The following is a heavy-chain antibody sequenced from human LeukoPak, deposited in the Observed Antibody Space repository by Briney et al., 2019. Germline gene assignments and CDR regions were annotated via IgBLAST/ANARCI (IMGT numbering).Heavy chain of an antibody. D-gene: IGHD3-3*01. CDR1: GGTFSSYA. CDR2: IIPIFGTA. Sequence: ASVKVSCKASGGTFSSYAISWVRQAPGQGLEWMGGIIPIFGTANYAQKFQGRVTITADESTSTAYMELSSLRSEDTAVYYCAREKPLDFWSGYQSAYYYYYGMDVWGQGTTVTVSS. V-gene: IGHV1-69*13. J-gene: IGHJ6*02. CDR3: AREKPLDFWSGYQSAYYYYYGMDV.